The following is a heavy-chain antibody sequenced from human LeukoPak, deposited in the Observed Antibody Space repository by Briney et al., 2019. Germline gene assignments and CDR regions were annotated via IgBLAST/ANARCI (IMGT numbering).Heavy chain of an antibody. J-gene: IGHJ5*02. CDR1: GFTFDDYG. D-gene: IGHD4-23*01. CDR2: INWDGRST. Sequence: GGSLRLSCAASGFTFDDYGMSWVRHAPGKGLEWVSGINWDGRSTGYGDSVKGRFTTSRDNAKNSFYLRMNSLRAEDTALYYCARDFGGNSENWFDPWGQGTLVTVSS. V-gene: IGHV3-20*04. CDR3: ARDFGGNSENWFDP.